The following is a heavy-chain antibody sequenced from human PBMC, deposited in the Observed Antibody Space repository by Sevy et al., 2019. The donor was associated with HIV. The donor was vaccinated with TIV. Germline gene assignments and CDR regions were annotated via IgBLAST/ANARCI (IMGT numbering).Heavy chain of an antibody. CDR1: GGTFSSYA. Sequence: ASVKVSCKASGGTFSSYAISWVRQAPGQGLEWMGGIIPIFGTANYAQMFQGRVTITADESTSTAYMELSSLRSEDTAVYYCSIVVVPAANPYYYYGMDVWGQGTTVTVSS. D-gene: IGHD2-2*01. V-gene: IGHV1-69*13. CDR2: IIPIFGTA. J-gene: IGHJ6*02. CDR3: SIVVVPAANPYYYYGMDV.